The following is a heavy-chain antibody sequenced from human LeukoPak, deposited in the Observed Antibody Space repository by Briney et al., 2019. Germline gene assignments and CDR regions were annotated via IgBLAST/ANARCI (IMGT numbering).Heavy chain of an antibody. CDR1: GDSISSSSYY. CDR3: ARFTAAGRRYFDY. D-gene: IGHD6-13*01. Sequence: PSETLSLTCTVSGDSISSSSYYWGWIRQPPGKGLEWIGTMYYSGSTYYNPSLRSRASISLKMSKNQFSLNLSSVTAADTAVYYCARFTAAGRRYFDYWGQGTLVTVSS. J-gene: IGHJ4*02. CDR2: MYYSGST. V-gene: IGHV4-39*07.